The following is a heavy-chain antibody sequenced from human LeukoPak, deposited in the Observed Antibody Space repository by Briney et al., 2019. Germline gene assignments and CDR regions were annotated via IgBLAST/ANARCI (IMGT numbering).Heavy chain of an antibody. CDR2: ISSSGSTI. Sequence: PGGSLRLSCAASGFTFSDYYMSWIRQAPGKGLQWVSYISSSGSTIYYADSVKGRFTISRDNAKNSLYLQMNSLRAEDTAVYYCARSLYDRGYYSYYYMDVWDRGTTVTISS. CDR1: GFTFSDYY. CDR3: ARSLYDRGYYSYYYMDV. D-gene: IGHD3-22*01. J-gene: IGHJ6*03. V-gene: IGHV3-11*01.